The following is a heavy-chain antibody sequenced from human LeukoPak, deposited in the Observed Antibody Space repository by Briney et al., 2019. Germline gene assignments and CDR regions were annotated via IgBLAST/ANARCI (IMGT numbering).Heavy chain of an antibody. D-gene: IGHD4-17*01. CDR3: ARGETKVTPAAFDI. J-gene: IGHJ3*02. CDR1: GGSISNYY. V-gene: IGHV4-59*01. Sequence: PSETLSLTCTVSGGSISNYYWSWIRQSPGKGLERIGYIYYSGSTNYNPSLKSRVTISVDTSKNQFSLKLSSVTAADTAVYSCARGETKVTPAAFDIWGQGTMVTVSS. CDR2: IYYSGST.